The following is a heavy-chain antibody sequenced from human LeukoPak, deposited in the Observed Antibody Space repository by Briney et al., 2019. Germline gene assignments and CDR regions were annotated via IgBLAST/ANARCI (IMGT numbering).Heavy chain of an antibody. V-gene: IGHV4-59*01. D-gene: IGHD6-19*01. CDR3: ARSERYNSGWYFYFDY. CDR1: VGSISTYY. J-gene: IGHJ4*02. CDR2: IYYGGST. Sequence: PSETLSLTCTVSVGSISTYYWSWIRQPPGKGLEWIGYIYYGGSTNYNPSLKSRVTISVDTSKNQFSLNLSSVTAADTAVYYCARSERYNSGWYFYFDYWGQGTLVTVSS.